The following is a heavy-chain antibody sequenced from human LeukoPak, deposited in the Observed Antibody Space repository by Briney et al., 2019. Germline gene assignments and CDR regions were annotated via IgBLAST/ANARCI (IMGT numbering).Heavy chain of an antibody. V-gene: IGHV3-7*01. J-gene: IGHJ4*02. CDR2: IKQDASEE. CDR1: GFTFAGYW. D-gene: IGHD1-26*01. Sequence: GGSLRLSCAASGFTFAGYWISWVRQAPGKGLEGVANIKQDASEEYYVDSVKGRFTISRDTAKNSLYLQMNSLRAEDTAVYYCVRDRGRASVDYWGQGTLVTVSS. CDR3: VRDRGRASVDY.